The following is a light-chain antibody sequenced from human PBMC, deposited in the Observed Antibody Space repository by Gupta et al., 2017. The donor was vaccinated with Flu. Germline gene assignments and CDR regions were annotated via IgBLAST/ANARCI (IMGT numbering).Light chain of an antibody. Sequence: RVTISCSGSSFNIGSNAMIWYQQLTGTAPKLLIYGNNRRPSGVAGRFSGSKSATSAAVAISGLQSEDEADYYCAAGDDSLNGRVFGGGTKRTVL. CDR3: AAGDDSLNGRV. CDR2: GNN. J-gene: IGLJ3*02. V-gene: IGLV1-44*01. CDR1: SFNIGSNA.